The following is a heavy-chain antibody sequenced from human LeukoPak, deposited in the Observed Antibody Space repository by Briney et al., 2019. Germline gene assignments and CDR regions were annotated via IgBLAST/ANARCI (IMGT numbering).Heavy chain of an antibody. CDR3: ARGFGPWHWFDP. CDR2: VYYSGST. CDR1: GGSISSHY. D-gene: IGHD3-10*01. J-gene: IGHJ5*02. V-gene: IGHV4-59*11. Sequence: SETLSLTCTVSGGSISSHYCSWIRQPPGKRLEWIGYVYYSGSTNYNPSLKSRVTTSVDTSKNEFSLKLSAVTAADTAVYYCARGFGPWHWFDPWGQGTLVTVSS.